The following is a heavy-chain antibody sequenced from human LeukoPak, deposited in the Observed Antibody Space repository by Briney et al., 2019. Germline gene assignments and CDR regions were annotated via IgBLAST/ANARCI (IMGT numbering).Heavy chain of an antibody. J-gene: IGHJ6*03. CDR1: GFTFSSYS. D-gene: IGHD5-12*01. CDR2: ISSSSSYI. V-gene: IGHV3-21*01. CDR3: ARVGYRDYYYYMDV. Sequence: GGSLRLSCAASGFTFSSYSMNWVRQAPGKGLEWVSSISSSSSYIYYADSVKGRFTISRDNAKNSLYLQMNSLRAEDTAVYYCARVGYRDYYYYMDVWGEGTTVTVSS.